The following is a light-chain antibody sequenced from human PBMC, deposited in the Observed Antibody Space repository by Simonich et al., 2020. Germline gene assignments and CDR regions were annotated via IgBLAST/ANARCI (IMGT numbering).Light chain of an antibody. CDR3: QQYYSTPYT. Sequence: DIVMTQSPDSLAVSLGERATINCKSSQSVLYSSNNKNYLAWYQQKPGHPPKLLIYWASTREAGVTDPLSGSGSGTDFTLTISSLQAEDVAVDDCQQYYSTPYTFGQGTKLEIK. J-gene: IGKJ2*01. CDR1: QSVLYSSNNKNY. CDR2: WAS. V-gene: IGKV4-1*01.